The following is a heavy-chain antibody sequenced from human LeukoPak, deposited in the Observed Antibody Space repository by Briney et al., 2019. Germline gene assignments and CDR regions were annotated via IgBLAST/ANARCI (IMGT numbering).Heavy chain of an antibody. Sequence: SGPTLVKPTQTLTLTCTFSGFSLSTSGVGVGWIRQPPGKALEWLALIYWDDDKRYSPSLKSRLTITKDTSKNQVVLTMTNMDPVDTATYYCALDRDGSGSYSRNNWFDPWGQGTLVTVSS. CDR3: ALDRDGSGSYSRNNWFDP. D-gene: IGHD3-10*01. CDR2: IYWDDDK. J-gene: IGHJ5*02. V-gene: IGHV2-5*02. CDR1: GFSLSTSGVG.